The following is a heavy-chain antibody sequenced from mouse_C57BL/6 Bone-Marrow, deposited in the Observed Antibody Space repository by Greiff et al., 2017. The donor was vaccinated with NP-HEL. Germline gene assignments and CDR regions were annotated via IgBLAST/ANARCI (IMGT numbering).Heavy chain of an antibody. D-gene: IGHD4-1*01. V-gene: IGHV1-52*01. J-gene: IGHJ3*01. CDR1: GYTFTSYW. Sequence: QVQLQQPGAELVRPGSSVKLSCKASGYTFTSYWMHWVKQRPIQGLEWIGNIDPSDSETHYNQKFKDKATLTVAKSSSTAYMQLSSLTSEDSAVYYCARDGNWDGFAYWGQGTLVTVSA. CDR3: ARDGNWDGFAY. CDR2: IDPSDSET.